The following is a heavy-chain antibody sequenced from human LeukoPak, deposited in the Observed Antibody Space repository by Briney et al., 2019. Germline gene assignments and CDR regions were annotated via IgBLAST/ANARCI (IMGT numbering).Heavy chain of an antibody. CDR3: AREGRVNYYDSSGYYFDY. CDR1: GGSISSSSYY. CDR2: IYYSGST. V-gene: IGHV4-39*07. J-gene: IGHJ4*02. D-gene: IGHD3-22*01. Sequence: SETLSLTCTVSGGSISSSSYYWGWVRQPPGKGLEWIGSIYYSGSTYYNPSLKSRVTISVDTSKNQFSLKLSSVTAADTAVYYCAREGRVNYYDSSGYYFDYWGQGTLVTVSS.